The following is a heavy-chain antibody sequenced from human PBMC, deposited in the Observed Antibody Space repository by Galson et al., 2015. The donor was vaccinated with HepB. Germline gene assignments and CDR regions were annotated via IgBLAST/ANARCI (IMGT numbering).Heavy chain of an antibody. CDR1: GFTFSSYS. Sequence: SLRLSCAASGFTFSSYSMNWVRQAPGKGLEWVSSISSSSSYIYYADSVKGRFTISRDNAKNSLYLQMNSLRAEDTAVYYCAREIRFSIALRGYHYGMDVWGQGTTVTVSS. CDR3: AREIRFSIALRGYHYGMDV. V-gene: IGHV3-21*01. D-gene: IGHD3-3*01. CDR2: ISSSSSYI. J-gene: IGHJ6*02.